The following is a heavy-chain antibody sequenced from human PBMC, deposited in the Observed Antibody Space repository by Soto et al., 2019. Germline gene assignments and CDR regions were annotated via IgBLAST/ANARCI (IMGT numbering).Heavy chain of an antibody. V-gene: IGHV3-30-3*01. CDR1: GFTFSSYA. CDR2: ISYDGSNK. CDR3: ARDLVGTYYYDSSGYCLGY. Sequence: QVQLVESGGGVVQPGRSLRPSCAASGFTFSSYAMHWVRQAPGKGLEWVAVISYDGSNKYYADSVKGRFTISRDNSKNTLYLQMNSLRAEDTAVYYCARDLVGTYYYDSSGYCLGYWGQGTLVTVSS. D-gene: IGHD3-22*01. J-gene: IGHJ4*02.